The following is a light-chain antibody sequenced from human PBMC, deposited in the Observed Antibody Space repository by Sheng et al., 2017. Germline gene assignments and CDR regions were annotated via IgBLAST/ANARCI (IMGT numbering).Light chain of an antibody. CDR1: QSISNY. J-gene: IGKJ2*01. V-gene: IGKV1-39*01. CDR3: QQSYRTPYT. Sequence: DIQMTQSPYSLSASVGDRVTITCRASQSISNYLNWYQQKPGKAPKLLIYAASSLQSGVPSRFSGSGSGTDFTLTISSLQREDLATYSCQQSYRTPYTFGQGTKVEIK. CDR2: AAS.